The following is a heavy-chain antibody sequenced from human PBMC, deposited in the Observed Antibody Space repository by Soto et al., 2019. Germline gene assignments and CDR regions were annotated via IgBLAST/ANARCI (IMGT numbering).Heavy chain of an antibody. D-gene: IGHD3-10*01. CDR1: GGSISSSSYY. Sequence: SETLSLTCTVSGGSISSSSYYWGWIRQPPGKGLEWIGSIYYSGSTYYNPSLKSRVTISVDTSKNQFSLKLSSVTAADTAVYYCARHIRVTMVRGVGNDAFDIWGQGTMVTVSS. J-gene: IGHJ3*02. V-gene: IGHV4-39*01. CDR3: ARHIRVTMVRGVGNDAFDI. CDR2: IYYSGST.